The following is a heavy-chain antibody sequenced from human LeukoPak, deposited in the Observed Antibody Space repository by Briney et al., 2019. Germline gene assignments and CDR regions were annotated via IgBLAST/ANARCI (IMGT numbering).Heavy chain of an antibody. CDR2: IYTSGST. CDR3: ARQYSVVTRRYFTH. CDR1: GGSITDGSYY. V-gene: IGHV4-61*02. J-gene: IGHJ4*02. D-gene: IGHD3-22*01. Sequence: PSETLSLTCTVSGGSITDGSYYWTWIRQPAGKGLDWIGRIYTSGSTSYNPSLSSRVTISIETSRNQFSLRLISVTAADTAVYYCARQYSVVTRRYFTHWGQGHLVTVSS.